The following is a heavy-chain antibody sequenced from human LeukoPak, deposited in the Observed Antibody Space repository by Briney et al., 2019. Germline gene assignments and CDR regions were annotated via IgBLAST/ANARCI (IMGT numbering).Heavy chain of an antibody. J-gene: IGHJ4*02. CDR2: INHSGST. CDR3: ARGQGGSSWYRY. V-gene: IGHV4-34*01. Sequence: SETLSLTCAVYGRSFSGYYWSWIRQPPGKGLEWIGEINHSGSTNYNPSLKSRVTISVDTSKNQFSLKLSSVTAADTAVYYCARGQGGSSWYRYWGQGTLVTVSS. D-gene: IGHD6-13*01. CDR1: GRSFSGYY.